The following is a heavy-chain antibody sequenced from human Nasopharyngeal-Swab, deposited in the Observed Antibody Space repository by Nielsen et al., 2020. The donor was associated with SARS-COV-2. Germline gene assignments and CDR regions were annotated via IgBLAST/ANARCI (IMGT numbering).Heavy chain of an antibody. CDR2: INHSGST. CDR3: ARGTQIYSSGYSYYYYMDV. J-gene: IGHJ6*03. V-gene: IGHV4-34*01. CDR1: GGSFSGYY. D-gene: IGHD3-22*01. Sequence: SDTLSLTCAVYGGSFSGYYCSWIRQPPGKGLEWIGEINHSGSTNYNPSLKSRVTISVDTSKNQFSLKLSSVTAADTAVYYCARGTQIYSSGYSYYYYMDVWGKGTTVTVSS.